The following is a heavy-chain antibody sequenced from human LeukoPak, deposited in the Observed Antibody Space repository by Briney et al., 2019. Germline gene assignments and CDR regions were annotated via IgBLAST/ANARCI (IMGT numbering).Heavy chain of an antibody. J-gene: IGHJ3*02. CDR2: INPSGGST. CDR1: GYTFTGYY. V-gene: IGHV1-46*01. D-gene: IGHD4-17*01. Sequence: ASVKVSCKASGYTFTGYYMHWVRQAPGQGLEWMGIINPSGGSTSYAQKFQGRVTMTRDMPTSTVYMELSSLRSEDTAVYYCARSDYGDYRNILGSAFDIWGQGTMVTVSS. CDR3: ARSDYGDYRNILGSAFDI.